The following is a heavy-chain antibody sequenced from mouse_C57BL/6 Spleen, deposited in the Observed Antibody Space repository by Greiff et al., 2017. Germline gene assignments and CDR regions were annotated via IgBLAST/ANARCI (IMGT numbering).Heavy chain of an antibody. J-gene: IGHJ1*03. V-gene: IGHV1-52*01. Sequence: VKLQQPGAELVRPGSSVKLSCKASGYTFTSYWMHWVKQRPIQGLEWIGNIDPSDSETHYNQKFKDKATLTVDKSSSTAYMQLSSLTSEDSAVYYCAREYYYGSLYFDVWGTGTTVTVSS. CDR2: IDPSDSET. CDR1: GYTFTSYW. CDR3: AREYYYGSLYFDV. D-gene: IGHD1-1*01.